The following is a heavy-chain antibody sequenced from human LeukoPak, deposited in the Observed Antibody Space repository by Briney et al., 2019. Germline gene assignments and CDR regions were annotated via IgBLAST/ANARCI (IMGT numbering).Heavy chain of an antibody. V-gene: IGHV4-34*01. CDR3: ARDKYYYDSSGRGLDY. CDR2: VNHSGDT. CDR1: GGSFSGYY. D-gene: IGHD3-22*01. J-gene: IGHJ4*02. Sequence: PSETLSLTCAVYGGSFSGYYWSWIRQPPGKGLEWIGEVNHSGDTNYNPSLKSRVTISVDTSKNQFSLKLSSVTAADTAVYYCARDKYYYDSSGRGLDYWGQGTLVTVSS.